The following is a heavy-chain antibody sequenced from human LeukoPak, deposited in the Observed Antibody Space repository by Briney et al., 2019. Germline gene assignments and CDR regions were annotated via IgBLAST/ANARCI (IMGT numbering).Heavy chain of an antibody. Sequence: PSETLSLTFTVSGPSISSNNYYWGWVRQPRGKGLEWIGNIYSSGNTYYNASLKSRVTIYIDTSKNQFSLNLSSVTAADTAVYYCAKSGGSGLIDYWGQGTLVTVS. CDR3: AKSGGSGLIDY. D-gene: IGHD1-26*01. CDR1: GPSISSNNYY. CDR2: IYSSGNT. V-gene: IGHV4-39*01. J-gene: IGHJ4*02.